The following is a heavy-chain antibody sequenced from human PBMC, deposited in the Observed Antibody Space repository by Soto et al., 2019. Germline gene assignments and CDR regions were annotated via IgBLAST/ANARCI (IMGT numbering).Heavy chain of an antibody. CDR3: TRGLFSGSSYSGSWYYFDS. Sequence: SETLSLTCAVSGGSFSGYIRTWIRQTPGKGLQWIGQINHSGSSIYNPSLKNRVTISTMSNNKFSLELSSVTAADTAVYYCTRGLFSGSSYSGSWYYFDSWGQGTMVTVS. CDR2: INHSGSS. CDR1: GGSFSGYI. J-gene: IGHJ4*02. D-gene: IGHD1-26*01. V-gene: IGHV4-34*01.